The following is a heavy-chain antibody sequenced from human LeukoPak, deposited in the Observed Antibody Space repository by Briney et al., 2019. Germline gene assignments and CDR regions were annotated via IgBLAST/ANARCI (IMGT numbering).Heavy chain of an antibody. D-gene: IGHD2-15*01. V-gene: IGHV4-34*01. Sequence: SETLSLTCAVYGGSFSGYYWSWIRQPPGKGLEWIGEINHSGSTNYNPSLKSRVTISVDTSKNQFSLKLSSVTAADTAVYYCARGDLGYGSGGSCYGDWFDPWGQGTLVTVSS. J-gene: IGHJ5*02. CDR3: ARGDLGYGSGGSCYGDWFDP. CDR2: INHSGST. CDR1: GGSFSGYY.